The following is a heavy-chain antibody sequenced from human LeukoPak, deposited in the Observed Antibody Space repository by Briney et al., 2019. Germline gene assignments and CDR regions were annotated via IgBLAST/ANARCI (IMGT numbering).Heavy chain of an antibody. Sequence: SETLSLTCAVYGGSFSGYYWSWIRQPPGKGLEWIGEINHSGSTNFNPSLKSRLTISVDTSKNQFSLKLSSVTAADTAVYYCARGGYCSGGSCYLTWFDPWGQGTLVTVSS. J-gene: IGHJ5*02. CDR3: ARGGYCSGGSCYLTWFDP. CDR1: GGSFSGYY. V-gene: IGHV4-34*09. CDR2: INHSGST. D-gene: IGHD2-15*01.